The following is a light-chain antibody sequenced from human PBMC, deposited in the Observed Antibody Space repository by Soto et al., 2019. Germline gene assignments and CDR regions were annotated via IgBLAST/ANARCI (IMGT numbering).Light chain of an antibody. CDR1: QSVLYSSNNKNY. V-gene: IGKV4-1*01. Sequence: DIVMTQSPDSLAVSLGERATINCKSSQSVLYSSNNKNYLAWYQQKPGQPPRLLIYWASTRESGVPDRFSGSGSETDFTLTISSLQAEDVAVYYCQQYSNTPQSFGQGTKVEIK. CDR3: QQYSNTPQS. J-gene: IGKJ1*01. CDR2: WAS.